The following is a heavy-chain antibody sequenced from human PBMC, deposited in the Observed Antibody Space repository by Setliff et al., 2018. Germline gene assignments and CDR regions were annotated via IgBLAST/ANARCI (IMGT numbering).Heavy chain of an antibody. CDR2: LKSDGSST. CDR3: VCFSWRGCSGDTCYSGDDSFDM. J-gene: IGHJ3*02. Sequence: GGSLRLSCAASGFTFSSSWMHWVRQAPGKGLVWVSRLKSDGSSTLYADSVKGRFTISRDNAKNTLYLQMNSLRVEDSAIYYCVCFSWRGCSGDTCYSGDDSFDMWGQGTEVTVSS. D-gene: IGHD2-15*01. CDR1: GFTFSSSW. V-gene: IGHV3-74*01.